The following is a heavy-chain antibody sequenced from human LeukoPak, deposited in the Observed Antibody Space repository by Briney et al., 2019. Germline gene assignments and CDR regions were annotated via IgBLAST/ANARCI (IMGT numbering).Heavy chain of an antibody. D-gene: IGHD2/OR15-2a*01. J-gene: IGHJ4*02. CDR2: MNPNSGNT. CDR1: GYTFTSYD. Sequence: ASVKISCKASGYTFTSYDINWVRQATGQGLEWMGWMNPNSGNTGFAQKFQGRITMTRNTSISTAYMELSSLRSDDTAVYFRAKRALCNHLDYWRQGTLVTVSS. V-gene: IGHV1-8*01. CDR3: AKRALCNHLDY.